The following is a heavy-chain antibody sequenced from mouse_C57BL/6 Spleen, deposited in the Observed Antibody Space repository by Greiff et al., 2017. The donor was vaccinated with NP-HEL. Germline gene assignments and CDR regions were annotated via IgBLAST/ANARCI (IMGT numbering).Heavy chain of an antibody. D-gene: IGHD3-3*01. J-gene: IGHJ4*01. CDR2: ISDGGSYT. CDR3: ARERGNRRADYAMDY. Sequence: EVKLVESGGGLVKPGGSLKLSCAASGFTFSSYAMSWVRQTPEKRLEWVATISDGGSYTYYPDNVKGRFTISRDNAKNNLYLQMSHLKSEDTAMYYCARERGNRRADYAMDYWGQGTSVTVSS. V-gene: IGHV5-4*01. CDR1: GFTFSSYA.